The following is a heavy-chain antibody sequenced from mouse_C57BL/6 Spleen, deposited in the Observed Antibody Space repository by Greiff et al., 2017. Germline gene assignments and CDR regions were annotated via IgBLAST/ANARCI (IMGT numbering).Heavy chain of an antibody. CDR2: IYPGDGDT. Sequence: VQLQQSGPELVKPGASVKISCKASGYAFSSSWMNWVKQRPGKGLEWIGRIYPGDGDTNYNGKFKGKATLTADKSSSTAYMQLSSLTSEDSAVYFCARSGYDGYSWFAYWGQGTLVTVSA. D-gene: IGHD2-3*01. CDR1: GYAFSSSW. J-gene: IGHJ3*01. V-gene: IGHV1-82*01. CDR3: ARSGYDGYSWFAY.